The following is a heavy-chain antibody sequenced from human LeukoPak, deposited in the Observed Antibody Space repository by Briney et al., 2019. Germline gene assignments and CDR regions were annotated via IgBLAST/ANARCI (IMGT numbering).Heavy chain of an antibody. CDR3: ARTKYYGSGSYYNEPFDY. J-gene: IGHJ4*02. Sequence: LSETLSLTCAVSGGSISSGGYSWSWIRQPPGKGLEWIGYIYHSGSTYYNPSLKSRVTISVDRSKNQFSLKLGSVTAADTAVYYCARTKYYGSGSYYNEPFDYWGQGTLVTVSS. CDR2: IYHSGST. CDR1: GGSISSGGYS. D-gene: IGHD3-10*01. V-gene: IGHV4-30-2*01.